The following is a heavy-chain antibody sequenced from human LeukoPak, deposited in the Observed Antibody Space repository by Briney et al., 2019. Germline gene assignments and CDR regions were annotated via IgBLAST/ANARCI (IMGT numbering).Heavy chain of an antibody. V-gene: IGHV1-2*02. Sequence: ASVKVSCKASGYTFTSYGISWVRQAPGQGLEWMGWINPNSGGTNYAQKFQGRVTMTRDTSISTAYMELSRLRSDDTAVYYCARDLSDSSGSPYNWFDPWGQGTLVTVSS. CDR2: INPNSGGT. CDR3: ARDLSDSSGSPYNWFDP. CDR1: GYTFTSYG. J-gene: IGHJ5*02. D-gene: IGHD3-22*01.